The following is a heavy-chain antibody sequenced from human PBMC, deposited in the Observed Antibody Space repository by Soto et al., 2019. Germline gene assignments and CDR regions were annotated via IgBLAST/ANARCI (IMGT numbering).Heavy chain of an antibody. CDR3: ATWHLQEHAYDI. V-gene: IGHV3-53*01. CDR2: LYDLDGT. D-gene: IGHD1-1*01. Sequence: VGSVRLSCAAFGFTVSGKKYVAWVRQAPGKGLEWVSALYDLDGTYYADSVKGRFTTSSDSSRTTVYLQMNSLRPDDTAVYSCATWHLQEHAYDIWGQGTMVTVSS. J-gene: IGHJ3*02. CDR1: GFTVSGKKY.